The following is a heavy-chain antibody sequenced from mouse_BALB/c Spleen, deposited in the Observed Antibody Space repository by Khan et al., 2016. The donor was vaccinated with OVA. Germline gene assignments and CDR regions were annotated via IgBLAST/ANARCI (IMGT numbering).Heavy chain of an antibody. CDR2: VSTGGGYT. Sequence: EVKLVESGGDLVKPGGSLKLSCAASGFTFSTYGMSWVRQTPDKRLEWVATVSTGGGYTYYPDSVKGRFTISRDNAKNTLYLQMSSLKSEDTAMFYCARLAYYYDSEGFAYWGQWTLVTVSA. CDR3: ARLAYYYDSEGFAY. D-gene: IGHD1-1*01. J-gene: IGHJ3*01. CDR1: GFTFSTYG. V-gene: IGHV5-6*01.